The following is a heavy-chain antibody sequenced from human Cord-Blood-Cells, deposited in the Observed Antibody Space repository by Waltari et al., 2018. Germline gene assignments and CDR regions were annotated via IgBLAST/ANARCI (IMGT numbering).Heavy chain of an antibody. V-gene: IGHV1-24*01. Sequence: QVQLVQSGAEVKKPAASVTVSCKVSGYTLTELSMHWARQAPGKGLEWMGSFDPEEGETSYTQKFMGRVTMTEDTSTDTAYMGLSSLRSEDTAVDYWATADRVGAATGFDYWGQGALVSVSS. D-gene: IGHD1-26*01. J-gene: IGHJ4*02. CDR2: FDPEEGET. CDR3: ATADRVGAATGFDY. CDR1: GYTLTELS.